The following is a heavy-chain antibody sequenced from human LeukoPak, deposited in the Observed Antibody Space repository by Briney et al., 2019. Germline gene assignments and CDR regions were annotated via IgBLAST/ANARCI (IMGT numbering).Heavy chain of an antibody. Sequence: PSETLSLTCTVSGDSITTYYWSWIRQPPGKGLEWTGYIYYSGSTNDNPSLKSRVTISVDTSKNQFSLKLSSVTAADTAVYYCARSSRELGGYAPWDLMPPFDYWGQGTLVTVSS. CDR1: GDSITTYY. J-gene: IGHJ4*02. CDR2: IYYSGST. D-gene: IGHD1-7*01. CDR3: ARSSRELGGYAPWDLMPPFDY. V-gene: IGHV4-59*01.